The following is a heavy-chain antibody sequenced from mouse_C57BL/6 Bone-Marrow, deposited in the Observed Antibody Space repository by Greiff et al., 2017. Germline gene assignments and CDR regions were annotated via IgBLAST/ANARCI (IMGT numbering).Heavy chain of an antibody. V-gene: IGHV5-16*01. J-gene: IGHJ2*01. CDR2: INYDGSST. D-gene: IGHD1-1*01. CDR1: GFTFSDYY. Sequence: EVKVVESEGGLVQPGRSMKLSCTASGFTFSDYYMAWVRQVPEKGLEWVANINYDGSSTYYLDSLKSRFIISRDNAKNILYLQMSSLKSEDTATYYCARVSITTVVFDYWGQGTTLTVSS. CDR3: ARVSITTVVFDY.